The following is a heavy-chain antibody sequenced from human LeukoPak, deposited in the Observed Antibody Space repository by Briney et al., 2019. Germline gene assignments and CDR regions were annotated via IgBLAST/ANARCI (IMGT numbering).Heavy chain of an antibody. Sequence: SETLSLTCAVYGGSCSGYYWSWIRQPPGKGLEWIGEINHSGSTNYNPSLKSRVTISVDTSKNQFSLKLSSVTAADTAVYYCASAEYSSSAHDYWGQGTLVTVSS. CDR3: ASAEYSSSAHDY. V-gene: IGHV4-34*01. CDR2: INHSGST. D-gene: IGHD6-6*01. CDR1: GGSCSGYY. J-gene: IGHJ4*02.